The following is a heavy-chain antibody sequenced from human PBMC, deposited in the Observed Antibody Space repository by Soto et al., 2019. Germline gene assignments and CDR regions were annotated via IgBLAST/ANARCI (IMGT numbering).Heavy chain of an antibody. Sequence: QVQLVESGGGVVQPGRSLRLSCAASGFTFSSYGIHWVRQAPGKGLEWVAVIWYDGSNKYYADSVKGRFTISRDNSKNTLYLQMNSLRAEDTAVYYCARDKAAAEYYYYGMDVWGQGTTVTVSS. CDR1: GFTFSSYG. V-gene: IGHV3-33*01. D-gene: IGHD6-13*01. CDR3: ARDKAAAEYYYYGMDV. J-gene: IGHJ6*02. CDR2: IWYDGSNK.